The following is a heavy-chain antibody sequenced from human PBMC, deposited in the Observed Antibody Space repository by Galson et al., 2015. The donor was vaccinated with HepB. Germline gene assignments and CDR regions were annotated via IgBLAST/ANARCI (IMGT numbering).Heavy chain of an antibody. CDR2: IRWSSSTI. D-gene: IGHD6-13*01. Sequence: FLRLSCAASGFTFSSSTMNWVAQAAGLGLEWISYIRWSSSTIFYADSVKGRFTISRDNAKNSLYLQMNSLRDEDTAVYYCAREEQLGHNWFDPWGQGTLVTVSS. V-gene: IGHV3-48*02. CDR1: GFTFSSST. J-gene: IGHJ5*02. CDR3: AREEQLGHNWFDP.